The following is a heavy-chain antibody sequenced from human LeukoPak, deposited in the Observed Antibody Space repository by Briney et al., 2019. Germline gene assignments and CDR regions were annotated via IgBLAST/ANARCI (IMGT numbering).Heavy chain of an antibody. CDR2: ISGSGGRT. CDR1: GITLSNYG. Sequence: GGSLRLSCAVSGITLSNYGMSWVRQAPGKGLEWVAGISGSGGRTTYGDSVKGRFTISRDNPKNTLYLQMNSLRAEDTAVCFCARRGVVIRVILVGFHKEAFYFDSWGQGALVTVSS. CDR3: ARRGVVIRVILVGFHKEAFYFDS. D-gene: IGHD3-22*01. J-gene: IGHJ4*02. V-gene: IGHV3-23*01.